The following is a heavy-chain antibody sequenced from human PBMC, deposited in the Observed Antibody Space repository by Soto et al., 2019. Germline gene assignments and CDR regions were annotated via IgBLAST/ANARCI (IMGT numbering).Heavy chain of an antibody. D-gene: IGHD1-20*01. V-gene: IGHV4-59*01. Sequence: TLSLTCSFSGDSIRSYYWTWIRQPPGKGLQWIGYVFHTGNTNYNPSLKSRVTISEDAPKNQVSLRLTSVTAADTAVYFCAREQYNWKIWGQGTLVTVSS. CDR1: GDSIRSYY. CDR2: VFHTGNT. J-gene: IGHJ4*02. CDR3: AREQYNWKI.